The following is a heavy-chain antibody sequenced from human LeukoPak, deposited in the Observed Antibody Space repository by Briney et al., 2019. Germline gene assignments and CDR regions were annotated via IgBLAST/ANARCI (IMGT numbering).Heavy chain of an antibody. CDR1: GFMFSSYA. J-gene: IGHJ4*02. CDR3: AKVRITILGDFGY. CDR2: ISNSGAYT. Sequence: GGSLRLSCAASGFMFSSYAMNWVRQTPGKGLEWVSAISNSGAYTYYADSVNGRFTISRDNSKNTLYLQMNSLRAEDTAVYYCAKVRITILGDFGYWGQGTLVTVSA. V-gene: IGHV3-23*01. D-gene: IGHD3-3*01.